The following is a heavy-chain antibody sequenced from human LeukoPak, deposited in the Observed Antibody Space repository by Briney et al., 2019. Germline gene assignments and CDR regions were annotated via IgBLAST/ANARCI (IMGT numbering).Heavy chain of an antibody. CDR2: INHSGST. J-gene: IGHJ6*03. D-gene: IGHD5-18*01. V-gene: IGHV4-34*01. CDR3: ARTTEGGYTYDYFYYYYMDV. CDR1: GGSFSGYY. Sequence: SETLSLTCAVYGGSFSGYYWSWIRQPPGKGLEWIGEINHSGSTNYNPSLKSRVTISVDMSKNQFSLKLRSVTAADTAVYYCARTTEGGYTYDYFYYYYMDVWGKGTTVTISS.